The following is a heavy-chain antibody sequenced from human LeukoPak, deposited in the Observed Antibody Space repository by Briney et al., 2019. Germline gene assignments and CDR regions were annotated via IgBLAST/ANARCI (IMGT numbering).Heavy chain of an antibody. D-gene: IGHD3-3*01. CDR3: AREGPFGVVIFDY. V-gene: IGHV3-21*01. CDR1: GFTFSSYS. CDR2: ISSSSSYI. J-gene: IGHJ4*02. Sequence: GGSLRLSCAASGFTFSSYSMNWVRQAPGKGLEWVSSISSSSSYIYYADSVKGRFTISRDNAKNSLYLQMNSLRAEDTAVYYCAREGPFGVVIFDYWGQGTLVTVSS.